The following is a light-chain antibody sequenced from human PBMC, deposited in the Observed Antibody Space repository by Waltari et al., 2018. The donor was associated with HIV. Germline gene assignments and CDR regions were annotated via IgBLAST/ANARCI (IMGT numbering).Light chain of an antibody. CDR1: QSLLQTNTYNY. CDR3: MQALQTPYT. Sequence: DIVMSQSPLSLAVTPGEPASISCKSTQSLLQTNTYNYLDWYLQKTGQSPKLLIYLGSARASGVPDRFSGSGSGTDFTLEITRVEAEDVGVYYCMQALQTPYTFGQGTNLDI. CDR2: LGS. J-gene: IGKJ2*01. V-gene: IGKV2-28*01.